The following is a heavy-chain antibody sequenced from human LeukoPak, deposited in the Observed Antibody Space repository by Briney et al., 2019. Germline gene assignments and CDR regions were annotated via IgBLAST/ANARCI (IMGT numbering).Heavy chain of an antibody. V-gene: IGHV3-15*07. J-gene: IGHJ4*02. CDR2: IRSKADGGAA. CDR1: GLNFQNAW. CDR3: TTDLGYYDGSGYPH. Sequence: GSLRLSCAVSGLNFQNAWMSWVRQAPGKGLEWVGRIRSKADGGAADYGSPARGRFTISRDDSKNTLYLQMNGLKTEDTALYYCTTDLGYYDGSGYPHWGQGTLVTVSS. D-gene: IGHD3-22*01.